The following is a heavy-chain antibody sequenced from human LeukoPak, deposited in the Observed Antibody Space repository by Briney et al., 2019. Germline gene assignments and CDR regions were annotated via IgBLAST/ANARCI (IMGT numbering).Heavy chain of an antibody. V-gene: IGHV3-23*01. CDR3: AKDPMRGGYAFWGDY. D-gene: IGHD2-2*01. Sequence: GGSLRLSCAASGFTFSSYAMSCVRQAPGKGLEWVSAISGSGGSTYYADSVKGRFTISRDNSKNTLYLQMNSLRAEDTAVYYCAKDPMRGGYAFWGDYWGQGTLVTVSS. J-gene: IGHJ4*02. CDR2: ISGSGGST. CDR1: GFTFSSYA.